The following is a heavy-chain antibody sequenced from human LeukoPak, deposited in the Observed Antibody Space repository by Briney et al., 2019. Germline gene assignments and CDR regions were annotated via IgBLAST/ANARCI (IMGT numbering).Heavy chain of an antibody. J-gene: IGHJ4*02. CDR2: INHSGST. CDR1: GGSFSGYY. CDR3: ARPNYGDYSRFDY. D-gene: IGHD4-17*01. Sequence: SETLSLTCAVYGGSFSGYYWSWIRQPPGKGLEWIGEINHSGSTNYNPSLKSRVTISVDTSKSQFSLKLSSVTAADTAVYYCARPNYGDYSRFDYWGQGTLVTVSS. V-gene: IGHV4-34*01.